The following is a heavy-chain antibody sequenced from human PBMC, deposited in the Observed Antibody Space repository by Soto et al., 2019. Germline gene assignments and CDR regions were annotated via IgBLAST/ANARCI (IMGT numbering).Heavy chain of an antibody. CDR3: ASLYSGYDFYYYYYYMDV. V-gene: IGHV4-39*01. J-gene: IGHJ6*03. CDR1: GGSISSSSYY. Sequence: SETLSLTCTVSGGSISSSSYYWGWIRQPPGKGLEWIGSIYYSGSTYYNPSLKSRVTISVDTSKNQFSLKLSSVTAADTAVYYCASLYSGYDFYYYYYYMDVWGKGTTVTVSS. D-gene: IGHD5-12*01. CDR2: IYYSGST.